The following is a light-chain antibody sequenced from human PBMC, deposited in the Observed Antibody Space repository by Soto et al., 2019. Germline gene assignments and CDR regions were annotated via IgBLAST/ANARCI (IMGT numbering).Light chain of an antibody. CDR1: QSVSSSY. CDR3: QQYGSSPSP. V-gene: IGKV3-20*01. J-gene: IGKJ5*01. Sequence: EIVLTQSPGTLSLSPGERATLSCRASQSVSSSYLAWYQQKPGQAPRLLIYGASSRATGIPDRFSGSGSWTDFTLTIRRLEAEDFAVYYCQQYGSSPSPFGQGTRLESK. CDR2: GAS.